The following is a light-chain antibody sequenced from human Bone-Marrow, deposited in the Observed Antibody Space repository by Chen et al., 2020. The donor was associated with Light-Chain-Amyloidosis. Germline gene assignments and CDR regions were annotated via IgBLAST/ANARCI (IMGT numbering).Light chain of an antibody. CDR3: QQYGTSPLT. CDR1: QTISSNY. CDR2: GSS. V-gene: IGKV3-20*01. J-gene: IGKJ4*01. Sequence: EIVFTQSPGTLSFSPGDGANLSCRASQTISSNYLTWYQQKFGQAPRLRIYGSSSRATGIPDRLTGSGSGTDFTLTINRLEPEDFAMYYCQQYGTSPLTFGGGTKVEIK.